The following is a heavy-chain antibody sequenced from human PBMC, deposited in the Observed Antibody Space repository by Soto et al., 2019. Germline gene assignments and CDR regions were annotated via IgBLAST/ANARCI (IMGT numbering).Heavy chain of an antibody. Sequence: GGSLRLSCAASGFTFSDYYMSWIRQAPGKGLEWVSYISSSSSYTNYADSVKGRFTISRDNAKNSLYLQMNSLRAEDTAVYYCARDWGRVWSGYYDGERRPTKDPEYGMDVWGQGTTVTVSS. CDR3: ARDWGRVWSGYYDGERRPTKDPEYGMDV. CDR2: ISSSSSYT. D-gene: IGHD3-3*01. CDR1: GFTFSDYY. V-gene: IGHV3-11*06. J-gene: IGHJ6*02.